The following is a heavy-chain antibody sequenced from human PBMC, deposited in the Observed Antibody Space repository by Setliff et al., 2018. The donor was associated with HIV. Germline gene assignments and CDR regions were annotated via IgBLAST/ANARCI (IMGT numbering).Heavy chain of an antibody. CDR2: IYYTGTT. J-gene: IGHJ5*02. V-gene: IGHV4-39*01. CDR3: ARGGRSTVATWAWFDP. Sequence: SETLSLTCTVSGGSISSSSYYWGWIRQPPGKGLELIGSIYYTGTTYYHPSLESRVTLSVDMSRNQFSLKLTSVTAADTAVYYCARGGRSTVATWAWFDPWGQGTLVTVSS. CDR1: GGSISSSSYY. D-gene: IGHD4-4*01.